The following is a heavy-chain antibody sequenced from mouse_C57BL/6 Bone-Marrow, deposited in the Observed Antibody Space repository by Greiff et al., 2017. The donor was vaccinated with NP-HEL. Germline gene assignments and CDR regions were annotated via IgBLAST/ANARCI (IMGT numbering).Heavy chain of an antibody. CDR3: ARGGYCWYFYV. Sequence: VQLQQSGAELVKPGASVKLSCTASGFNIKDYYMHWVKQRTEQGLEWIGRIDPEDGETKSAPKFQGKATITADTSSNTSYLQLSSLTSEDTAVYYCARGGYCWYFYVWGTGTTVTVSS. V-gene: IGHV14-2*01. J-gene: IGHJ1*03. CDR2: IDPEDGET. CDR1: GFNIKDYY.